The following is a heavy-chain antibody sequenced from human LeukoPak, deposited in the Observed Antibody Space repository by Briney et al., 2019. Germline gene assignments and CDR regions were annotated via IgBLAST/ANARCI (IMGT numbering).Heavy chain of an antibody. V-gene: IGHV3-23*01. CDR1: GFTFSSYA. D-gene: IGHD3-10*01. CDR3: AKDGIDYGSGSFDLGY. Sequence: PGGSLRLSCAASGFTFSSYAMSWVRQAPGKGLEWVSAISGSGGSTYYADSVKGRFTISRDNSKNTLYLQMNSLRAEDTAVYYCAKDGIDYGSGSFDLGYWGQGTLVTVSS. J-gene: IGHJ4*02. CDR2: ISGSGGST.